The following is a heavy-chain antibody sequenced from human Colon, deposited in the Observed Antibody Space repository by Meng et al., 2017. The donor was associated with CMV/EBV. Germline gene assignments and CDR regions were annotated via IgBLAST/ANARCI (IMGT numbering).Heavy chain of an antibody. V-gene: IGHV4-34*01. Sequence: QVRAKQWGDGRLKPSETLSITCAVYGESFRGFYWSWIRQPPGKGIEWIGEINHSGSTNYNPSLKSRVTISVDTSKNQFSLKLSSVTAADTAVYYCARALDIGGRPPGPFQYWSQGALVTVSS. CDR1: GESFRGFY. J-gene: IGHJ4*02. CDR3: ARALDIGGRPPGPFQY. D-gene: IGHD5-12*01. CDR2: INHSGST.